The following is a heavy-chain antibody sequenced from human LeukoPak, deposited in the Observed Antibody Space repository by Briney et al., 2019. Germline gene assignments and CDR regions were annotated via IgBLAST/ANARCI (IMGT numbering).Heavy chain of an antibody. J-gene: IGHJ6*03. CDR2: FYHSGIS. V-gene: IGHV4-30-2*01. Sequence: TLSLTCTVSGGSISSGGYYWNWIRQPPGKGLEWIGYFYHSGISYYNPSLKSRVTISVDTSKNQFSLKLSSVTAADTAVYYCASRGEPGYYYYYMDVWGKGTTVTVSS. D-gene: IGHD3-16*01. CDR1: GGSISSGGYY. CDR3: ASRGEPGYYYYYMDV.